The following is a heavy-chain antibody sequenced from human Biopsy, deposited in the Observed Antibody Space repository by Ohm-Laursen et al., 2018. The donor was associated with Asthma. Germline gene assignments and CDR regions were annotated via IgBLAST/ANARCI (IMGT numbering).Heavy chain of an antibody. CDR1: RDIFSSYG. V-gene: IGHV1-69*13. D-gene: IGHD7-27*01. CDR2: IIPIFGTA. J-gene: IGHJ4*02. Sequence: GASVKVSCKGSRDIFSSYGFSWVRQAPGQGLEWMGGIIPIFGTANYAQKFQGRVTITADESTSTAYMELSSLRSEDTAVYYCARSSHINWGGYFDYWGQGTLVTVSS. CDR3: ARSSHINWGGYFDY.